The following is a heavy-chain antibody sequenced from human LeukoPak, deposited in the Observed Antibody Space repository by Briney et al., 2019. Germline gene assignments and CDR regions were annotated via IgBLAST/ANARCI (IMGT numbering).Heavy chain of an antibody. V-gene: IGHV1-69*13. CDR2: IIPIFGTA. D-gene: IGHD2-2*01. CDR1: GGTFSSYA. J-gene: IGHJ4*02. Sequence: SAKVSCKASGGTFSSYAISWVRQAPGQGLEWMGGIIPIFGTANYAQKFQGRVTITADESASTAYMELSSLRSEDTAVYYCARRYCSSTSCFYYFDYWGQGTLVTVSS. CDR3: ARRYCSSTSCFYYFDY.